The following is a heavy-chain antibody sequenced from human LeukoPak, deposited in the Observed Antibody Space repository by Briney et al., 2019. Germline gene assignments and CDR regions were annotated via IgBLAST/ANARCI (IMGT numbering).Heavy chain of an antibody. CDR3: ARGGYDILTGSMPAFDY. CDR1: GFTVSSNY. V-gene: IGHV3-53*01. Sequence: PGGSLRLSCAASGFTVSSNYMSWVRQAPGKGLEWVSVIYSGGSTYYADSVKGRFTISRDNSKNTLYLQMNSLRAEDTAVYYCARGGYDILTGSMPAFDYWGQGTLVTVSS. D-gene: IGHD3-9*01. J-gene: IGHJ4*02. CDR2: IYSGGST.